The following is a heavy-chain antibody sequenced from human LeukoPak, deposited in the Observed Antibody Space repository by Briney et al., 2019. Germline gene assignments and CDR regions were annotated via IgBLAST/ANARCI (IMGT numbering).Heavy chain of an antibody. CDR2: INPSGGST. Sequence: ASVKVSCKASGYTFTSYHMHWVRQAPGQGLEWMGIINPSGGSTSYAQKFQGRVTMTRDTSTSTVYMELSSLRSEDTAVYYCAREDQTYYYDSSGSDFDYWGQGTLVTVSS. V-gene: IGHV1-46*01. CDR3: AREDQTYYYDSSGSDFDY. D-gene: IGHD3-22*01. J-gene: IGHJ4*02. CDR1: GYTFTSYH.